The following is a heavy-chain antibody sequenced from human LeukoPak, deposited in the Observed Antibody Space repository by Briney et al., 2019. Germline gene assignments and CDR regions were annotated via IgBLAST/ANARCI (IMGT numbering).Heavy chain of an antibody. V-gene: IGHV3-48*01. Sequence: GGSLRLSCEASGFTFSDYSMNWVRQAPGGPLEWLSYITSTSDTIYYADSVKGRFTSSGDNAKNSVYLQMNSLRAEDTAVYYCARSSGYPFFDYWGQGTLVTVSS. D-gene: IGHD3-22*01. CDR2: ITSTSDTI. CDR3: ARSSGYPFFDY. CDR1: GFTFSDYS. J-gene: IGHJ4*02.